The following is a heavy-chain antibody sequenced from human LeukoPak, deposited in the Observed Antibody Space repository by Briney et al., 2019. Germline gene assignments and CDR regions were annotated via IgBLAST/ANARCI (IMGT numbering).Heavy chain of an antibody. V-gene: IGHV3-23*01. CDR1: GFTFSSYA. J-gene: IGHJ4*02. CDR2: ISGSGGST. D-gene: IGHD3-3*01. CDR3: TTPAAFLEWLPYFDY. Sequence: GGSLRLSCAASGFTFSSYAMSWVRQAPGKGLEWVSAISGSGGSTYYADSVKGRFTISRDNSKNTLYLQMNSLKTEDTAVYYCTTPAAFLEWLPYFDYWGQGTLVTVSS.